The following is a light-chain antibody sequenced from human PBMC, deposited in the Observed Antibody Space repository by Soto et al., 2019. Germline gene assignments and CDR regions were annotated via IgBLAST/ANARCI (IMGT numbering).Light chain of an antibody. CDR2: GAS. Sequence: EIVLTQSPGTLSLSPGERATLSCTSSETVAGSYLAWYQQKPGQAPRLLIHGASTRATGIADRFSGSGSGTDCTLTISRLEPEDFAVYYCQLYGTSPKTFGQGTKVDIK. V-gene: IGKV3-20*01. CDR1: ETVAGSY. CDR3: QLYGTSPKT. J-gene: IGKJ1*01.